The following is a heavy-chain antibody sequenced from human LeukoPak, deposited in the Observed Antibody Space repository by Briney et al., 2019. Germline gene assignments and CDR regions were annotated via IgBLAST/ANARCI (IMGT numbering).Heavy chain of an antibody. V-gene: IGHV1-69*06. Sequence: GASVKVSCKASGGTFSSYAISWVRQAPGQGLEWMGGIIPIFGTANYAQKFQGRVTITADKSTSTAYMELSSLRSEDTAVYYCARLLKLGIYYYMDVWGKGTTVTVSS. D-gene: IGHD7-27*01. CDR1: GGTFSSYA. CDR3: ARLLKLGIYYYMDV. J-gene: IGHJ6*03. CDR2: IIPIFGTA.